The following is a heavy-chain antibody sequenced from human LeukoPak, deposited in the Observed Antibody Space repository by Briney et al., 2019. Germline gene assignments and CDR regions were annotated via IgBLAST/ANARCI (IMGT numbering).Heavy chain of an antibody. J-gene: IGHJ4*02. Sequence: HSEGSLRLSCAASGFTFSSSWMIWARQAPGKGLEWVANINQDGGQKYYLDSVKGRFTISRDNADNSLYLQMDGLRAEDTAVYYCATNTRAYAVLLAYWGQGTLVTVSS. CDR3: ATNTRAYAVLLAY. CDR2: INQDGGQK. D-gene: IGHD4-17*01. CDR1: GFTFSSSW. V-gene: IGHV3-7*01.